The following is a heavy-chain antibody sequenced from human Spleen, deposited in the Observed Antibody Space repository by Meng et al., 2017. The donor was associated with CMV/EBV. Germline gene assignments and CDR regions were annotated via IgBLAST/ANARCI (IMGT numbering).Heavy chain of an antibody. CDR1: GFIFSSYG. Sequence: GESLKISCVASGFIFSSYGMHWVRQGPGKGLEWVALIRYDGSNKYYGDSVKGRLTISRDNSKDTLHLQMNSLRVEDTAVYYCAKDLFAVGYCGGDCYTLVDYWGQGTLVTVSS. CDR3: AKDLFAVGYCGGDCYTLVDY. D-gene: IGHD2-21*01. V-gene: IGHV3-30*02. J-gene: IGHJ4*02. CDR2: IRYDGSNK.